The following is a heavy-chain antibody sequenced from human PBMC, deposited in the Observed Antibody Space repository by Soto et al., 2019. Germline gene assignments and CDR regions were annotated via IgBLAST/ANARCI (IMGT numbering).Heavy chain of an antibody. Sequence: SQPLSLTCAISGDSVSSNTASWNWIRQSPSRGLERLGRTYFRSKWYNDYAVSVKSRIIINPDTSNNQFSLQLNSVTPEDTAVYFCAKGDNLGPKTGYAFDPWGQGIMVTVSS. V-gene: IGHV6-1*01. CDR3: AKGDNLGPKTGYAFDP. CDR1: GDSVSSNTAS. J-gene: IGHJ5*02. CDR2: TYFRSKWYN. D-gene: IGHD5-12*01.